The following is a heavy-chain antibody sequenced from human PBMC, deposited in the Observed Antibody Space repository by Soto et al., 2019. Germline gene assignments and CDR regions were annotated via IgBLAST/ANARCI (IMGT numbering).Heavy chain of an antibody. CDR2: INWNSRSI. V-gene: IGHV3-9*01. J-gene: IGHJ2*01. CDR3: AKDRRAMNWYFDL. Sequence: EVQLVESGGGLGQPGTSLRLSCAASGFTFDDFAMHWVRQAPGKGLEWVAGINWNSRSIDYADSVKGRFIISRDKAKKSIYLQLNNLRTEDTAFYYCAKDRRAMNWYFDLWCRGTLVVVSS. CDR1: GFTFDDFA.